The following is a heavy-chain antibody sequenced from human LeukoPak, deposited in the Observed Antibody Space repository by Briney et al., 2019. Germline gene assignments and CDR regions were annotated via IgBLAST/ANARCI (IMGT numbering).Heavy chain of an antibody. CDR3: ARGPRLITIFGVVARKWFDP. Sequence: SETLSLTCAVYGGSFSGYYWSWIRQPPGKGLEWIGEINHSGSTNYNPSLKSRVTISVDTSKTQFSLKLSSVTAADTAVYYCARGPRLITIFGVVARKWFDPWGQGTLVTVSS. J-gene: IGHJ5*02. CDR1: GGSFSGYY. D-gene: IGHD3-3*01. CDR2: INHSGST. V-gene: IGHV4-34*01.